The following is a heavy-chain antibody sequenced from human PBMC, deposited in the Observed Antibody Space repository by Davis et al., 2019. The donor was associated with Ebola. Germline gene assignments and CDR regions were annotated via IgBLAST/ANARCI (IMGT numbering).Heavy chain of an antibody. CDR2: IKQDGSEK. V-gene: IGHV3-7*03. D-gene: IGHD2-15*01. Sequence: GESLKISCAASGFTFSDYYMSWIRQAPGKGLEWVANIKQDGSEKYYVDSVKGRFTISRDNAKNSLYLQMNSLRAEDTAVYYCARDIVGFNWFDPWGQGTLVTVSS. CDR3: ARDIVGFNWFDP. CDR1: GFTFSDYY. J-gene: IGHJ5*02.